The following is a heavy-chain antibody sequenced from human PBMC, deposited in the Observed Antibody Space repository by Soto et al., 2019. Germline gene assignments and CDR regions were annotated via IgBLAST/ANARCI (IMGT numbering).Heavy chain of an antibody. CDR2: LYHSGTT. V-gene: IGHV4-38-2*01. D-gene: IGHD3-22*01. CDR1: GFSISSGYY. J-gene: IGHJ4*02. CDR3: ASFYYSDSSAYLDY. Sequence: KSSETLSLTCAVSGFSISSGYYWAWIRQPPGKGLEWIGSLYHSGTTYYNPPLKSRVTISVDTSKNQFSLKLRSVTAADTAVYYCASFYYSDSSAYLDYWGQGTLVTVSS.